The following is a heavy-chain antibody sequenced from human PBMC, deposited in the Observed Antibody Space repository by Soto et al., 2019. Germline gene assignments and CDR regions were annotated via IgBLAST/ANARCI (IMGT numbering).Heavy chain of an antibody. J-gene: IGHJ4*02. D-gene: IGHD4-17*01. V-gene: IGHV1-69*08. CDR3: ARDEEGQDYGDYWGFDY. CDR1: GGTFSSYT. CDR2: IIPILGIA. Sequence: QVQLVQSGAEVKKPGSSVKVSCKASGGTFSSYTISWVRQAPGQGLEWMGRIIPILGIANYAQKFQGRVTITADKSTSTAYMELSSLRSEDTAVYYCARDEEGQDYGDYWGFDYWGQGTLVTVSS.